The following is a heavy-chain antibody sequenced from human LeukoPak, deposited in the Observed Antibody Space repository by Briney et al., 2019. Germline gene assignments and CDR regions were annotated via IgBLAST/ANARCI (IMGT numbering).Heavy chain of an antibody. V-gene: IGHV3-7*03. J-gene: IGHJ5*02. D-gene: IGHD2-21*02. CDR2: IKQDGNEK. CDR3: ARFRGLFAYCGGDCYSDNWFDP. Sequence: GGSLRLSCEASGFTFNTYWMSWVRQAPGKGLEWVANIKQDGNEKYYLDSVKGRFTISRDNAKNSLYLQMNSLRAEDTAVYYCARFRGLFAYCGGDCYSDNWFDPWGQGTLVTVSS. CDR1: GFTFNTYW.